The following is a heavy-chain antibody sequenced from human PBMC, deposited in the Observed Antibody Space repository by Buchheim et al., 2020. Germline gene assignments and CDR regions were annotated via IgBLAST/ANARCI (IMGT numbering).Heavy chain of an antibody. D-gene: IGHD5-24*01. CDR3: ARGTRRDGYNYYYYYGMDV. CDR1: GGSFSGYY. V-gene: IGHV4-34*01. J-gene: IGHJ6*02. Sequence: QVQLQQWGAGLLKPSETLSLTCAVYGGSFSGYYWSWIRQPPGKGLEWIGEINHSGSTNYNPSLKSRVTITVEPSKNQFSLKLSSVTAADTAVYYCARGTRRDGYNYYYYYGMDVWGQGTT. CDR2: INHSGST.